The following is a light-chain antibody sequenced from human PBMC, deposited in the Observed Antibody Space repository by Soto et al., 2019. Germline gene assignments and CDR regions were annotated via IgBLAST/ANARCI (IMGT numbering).Light chain of an antibody. V-gene: IGKV2-28*01. Sequence: DIVMTQSPLSLPVTPGEPASISCRSSQSLLHSNGYNYLDWYLQKPGQSPQLLIYLGSNRASGVPDRFSGSGSGPDFTLKISRVEAEDVGIYYCMQALQTPLTFGGGTKVEI. J-gene: IGKJ4*01. CDR1: QSLLHSNGYNY. CDR2: LGS. CDR3: MQALQTPLT.